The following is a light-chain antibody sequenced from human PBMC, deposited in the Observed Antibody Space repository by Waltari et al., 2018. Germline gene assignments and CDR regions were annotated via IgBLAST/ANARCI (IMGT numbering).Light chain of an antibody. Sequence: SVLTQPPSVSAAPGQRVTISCSGGSSTIGDNYVSWYRQFPGPAPKLLIYENPERPSGIPGRFSGSKSGTSATLDITGRQAGDEADYYCGTWDSSLSGAVFGGGTHLTVL. CDR1: SSTIGDNY. J-gene: IGLJ7*01. V-gene: IGLV1-51*02. CDR3: GTWDSSLSGAV. CDR2: ENP.